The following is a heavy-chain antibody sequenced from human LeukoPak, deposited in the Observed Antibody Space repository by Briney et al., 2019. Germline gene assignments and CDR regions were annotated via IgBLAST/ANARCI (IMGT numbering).Heavy chain of an antibody. CDR2: IYTSGST. V-gene: IGHV4-4*07. D-gene: IGHD3-10*01. CDR1: GGSISSYY. J-gene: IGHJ6*03. CDR3: ARDYSYYYGSGSFDYYYYYMDV. Sequence: SETLSLTCTVSGGSISSYYWSWLRQPAGKGLEWIGRIYTSGSTNYNPSLKRRVTISVDTSKKQFSPKLSSVTAADTAVYYCARDYSYYYGSGSFDYYYYYMDVWGKGTTATVSS.